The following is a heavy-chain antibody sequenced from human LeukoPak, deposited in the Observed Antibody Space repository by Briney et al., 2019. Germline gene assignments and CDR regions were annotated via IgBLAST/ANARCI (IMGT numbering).Heavy chain of an antibody. CDR3: ARTSLDYYYYYMDV. CDR1: GYTFTGYY. Sequence: GASVKVSCKASGYTFTGYYMHWVRQAPGQGLEWMGWINPNSGGTNYAQKFQGRVTMTRDTSISTAYMELRSLRSDDTAVYYCARTSLDYYYYYMDVWGKGTTVTVSS. J-gene: IGHJ6*03. V-gene: IGHV1-2*02. CDR2: INPNSGGT.